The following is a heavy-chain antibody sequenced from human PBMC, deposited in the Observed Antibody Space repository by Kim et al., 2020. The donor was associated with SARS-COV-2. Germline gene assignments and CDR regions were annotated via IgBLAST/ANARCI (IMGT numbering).Heavy chain of an antibody. Sequence: GGSLRLSCEASGIIFSNYWMSWVRQAPGKRPEWVANIKTDGSDKNYVDSVKGRFTISRDNAKNSLYLQMNSLRAEDTAVYYCARDRWLDFWGQGTRVTVSS. CDR1: GIIFSNYW. CDR3: ARDRWLDF. V-gene: IGHV3-7*03. D-gene: IGHD2-15*01. J-gene: IGHJ4*02. CDR2: IKTDGSDK.